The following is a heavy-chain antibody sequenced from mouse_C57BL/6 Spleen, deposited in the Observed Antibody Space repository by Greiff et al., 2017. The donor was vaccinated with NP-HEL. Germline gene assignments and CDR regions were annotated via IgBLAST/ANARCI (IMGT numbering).Heavy chain of an antibody. D-gene: IGHD2-2*01. CDR2: IHPNSGST. CDR3: AMEGYDPFAY. CDR1: GYTFTSYW. Sequence: QVQLQQPGAELVKPGASVKLSCKASGYTFTSYWMHWVKQRPGQGLEWIGMIHPNSGSTNYNEKFKSQATLTVDKSSSTAYMELSSRTSEDSAVYYCAMEGYDPFAYWGQGTLVTVSA. J-gene: IGHJ3*01. V-gene: IGHV1-64*01.